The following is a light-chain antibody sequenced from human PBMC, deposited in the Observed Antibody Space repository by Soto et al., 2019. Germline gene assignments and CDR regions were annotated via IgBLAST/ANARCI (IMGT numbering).Light chain of an antibody. V-gene: IGLV1-51*01. J-gene: IGLJ1*01. CDR3: TSYTSSSTYV. CDR1: SSNIGGNS. CDR2: DDN. Sequence: QSVLTQPPSVSAAPGQKVTISCSGGSSNIGGNSVSWYQQLPGTAPKLLIYDDNKRPSGIPDRFSGSKSGNTASLTISGLQAEDEADYYCTSYTSSSTYVFGTGTKVTVL.